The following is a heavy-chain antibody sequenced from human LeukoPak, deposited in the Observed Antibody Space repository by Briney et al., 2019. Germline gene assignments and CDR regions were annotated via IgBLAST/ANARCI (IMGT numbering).Heavy chain of an antibody. CDR2: MSGAGCILS. CDR1: GFTFSTYA. V-gene: IGHV3-23*01. D-gene: IGHD1-7*01. CDR3: AKDTTPYSGNTFYFDY. J-gene: IGHJ4*02. Sequence: GGSLRLSCAASGFTFSTYAISWVRQAPGKGLEWVSGMSGAGCILSYYASFVERRFTISRDNSKSTLYLQMNSLRADDTAVYFCAKDTTPYSGNTFYFDYWGQGTLVTVSS.